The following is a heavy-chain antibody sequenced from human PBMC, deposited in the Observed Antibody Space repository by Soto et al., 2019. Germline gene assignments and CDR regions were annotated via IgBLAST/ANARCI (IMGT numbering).Heavy chain of an antibody. J-gene: IGHJ3*02. CDR2: ISAYNGNT. D-gene: IGHD3-22*01. CDR3: STDRGFDVFDI. Sequence: QVQLVQSGAEVKKPGASVKVSCKASGYTFTSYGISWVRQAPGQGLEWMGWISAYNGNTNYTQKLQGRVTMTTDTSTSTAHMELSSLRSEDTAVYYCSTDRGFDVFDIWGQGTMVTVSS. V-gene: IGHV1-18*04. CDR1: GYTFTSYG.